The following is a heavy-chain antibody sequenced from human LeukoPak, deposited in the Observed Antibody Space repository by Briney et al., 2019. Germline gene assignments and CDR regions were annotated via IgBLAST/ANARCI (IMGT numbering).Heavy chain of an antibody. CDR2: ISISTSYI. Sequence: GGSLRLSCAASGFTFSSYSMNWVRQAPGKGLEWVSSISISTSYIYYADSVKGRFTISRDNAKNSLYLQMNNLRAEDTAVYYCARAPFYDSSGPTIGPYYFDYCGQGTLVTVSS. V-gene: IGHV3-21*01. CDR3: ARAPFYDSSGPTIGPYYFDY. D-gene: IGHD3-22*01. J-gene: IGHJ4*02. CDR1: GFTFSSYS.